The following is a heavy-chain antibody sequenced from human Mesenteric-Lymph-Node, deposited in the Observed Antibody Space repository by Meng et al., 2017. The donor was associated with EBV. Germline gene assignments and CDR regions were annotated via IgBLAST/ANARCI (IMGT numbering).Heavy chain of an antibody. D-gene: IGHD3/OR15-3a*01. J-gene: IGHJ4*02. V-gene: IGHV1-3*01. Sequence: QVQHVQSGAEVKAPGASVKISCKTSGYTFITSAMHWLRQAPGQRPEWMGWINVGTGTTKYSQTFLGRVTISGDTSTSTGYMELSSLKSEDTAVYFCASPKGYNFWTGYADYWGQGTLVTVSS. CDR1: GYTFITSA. CDR3: ASPKGYNFWTGYADY. CDR2: INVGTGTT.